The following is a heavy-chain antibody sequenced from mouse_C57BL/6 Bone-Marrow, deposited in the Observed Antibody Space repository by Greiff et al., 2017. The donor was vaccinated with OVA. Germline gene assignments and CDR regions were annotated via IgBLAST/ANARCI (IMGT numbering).Heavy chain of an antibody. CDR2: INYDGSST. D-gene: IGHD1-1*01. V-gene: IGHV5-16*01. Sequence: EVKLMESEGGLVQPGSSMKLSCTASGFTFSDYYMAWVRQVPEKGLEWVANINYDGSSTYYLDSLKSRFIISRDNAKNILYLQMSSLKSEDTATYYCARGAPFITTVVGGFDYWGQGTTLTVSS. J-gene: IGHJ2*01. CDR1: GFTFSDYY. CDR3: ARGAPFITTVVGGFDY.